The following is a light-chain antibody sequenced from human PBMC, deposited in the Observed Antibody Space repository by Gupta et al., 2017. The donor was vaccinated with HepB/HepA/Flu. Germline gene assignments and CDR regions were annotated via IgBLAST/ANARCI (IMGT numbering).Light chain of an antibody. CDR2: AAS. CDR1: QSISSY. CDR3: LQSASTPQT. J-gene: IGKJ2*01. V-gene: IGKV1-39*01. Sequence: DIQMTQSPSSLSASVGDRVTITCRASQSISSYLNWYQQKPGKAPKLLIYAASSLQSGVPSRFSGSRSGTDFTLTISILLPQDLTTYYCLQSASTPQTFGQGTRLEIK.